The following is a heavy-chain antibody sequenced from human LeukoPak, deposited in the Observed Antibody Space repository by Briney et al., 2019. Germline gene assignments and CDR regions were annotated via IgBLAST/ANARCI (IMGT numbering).Heavy chain of an antibody. CDR3: ARVGWASLDY. V-gene: IGHV4-34*01. CDR1: GGSFSGYY. J-gene: IGHJ4*02. Sequence: SETLSLTCAVYGGSFSGYYWSWIRQPPGKGLEWIGEISHSGSTNYNPSLKSRVTISVDTSKNQFSLKLSFVTAADTAVYYCARVGWASLDYWGQGILVTVSS. CDR2: ISHSGST. D-gene: IGHD6-19*01.